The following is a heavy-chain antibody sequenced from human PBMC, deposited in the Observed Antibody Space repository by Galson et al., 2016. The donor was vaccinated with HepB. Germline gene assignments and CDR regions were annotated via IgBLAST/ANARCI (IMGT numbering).Heavy chain of an antibody. CDR1: GFAFSSYS. D-gene: IGHD2-8*01. V-gene: IGHV3-48*01. J-gene: IGHJ4*02. CDR2: ISSRSSTQ. CDR3: ARDCDYICYTEASGFDF. Sequence: SLRLSCAAPGFAFSSYSMNWVRQAPGKGLEWVSYISSRSSTQYYADSVKGRFTISRDNVQNSLYLHMNSVRAEDTAVYYCARDCDYICYTEASGFDFWGQGTLVTVSS.